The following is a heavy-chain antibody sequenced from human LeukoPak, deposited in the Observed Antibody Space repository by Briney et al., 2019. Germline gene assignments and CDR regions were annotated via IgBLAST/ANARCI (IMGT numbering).Heavy chain of an antibody. CDR2: IYYSGST. Sequence: SETLSLTCTLSGGSISSGGYYWSWIRQHPGKGLEWIGYIYYSGSTYYNPSLKSRVTISVDTSKNQFSLKLSSVTAADTAVYYCARENYYGSAKVNAFDIWGQGTMVTVSS. J-gene: IGHJ3*02. V-gene: IGHV4-31*03. D-gene: IGHD3-10*01. CDR1: GGSISSGGYY. CDR3: ARENYYGSAKVNAFDI.